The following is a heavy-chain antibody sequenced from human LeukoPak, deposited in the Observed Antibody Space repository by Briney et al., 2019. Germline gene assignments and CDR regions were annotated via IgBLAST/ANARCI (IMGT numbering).Heavy chain of an antibody. CDR3: ARGWGPYYYYYGMDV. CDR2: IIPIFGTA. V-gene: IGHV1-69*13. D-gene: IGHD6-19*01. Sequence: GASVKVSCKASGGTFSSYAISWVRQAPGQGLEWMGGIIPIFGTANYAQKFQGRVTITADESTSTACMELSSLRSEDTAVYYCARGWGPYYYYYGMDVWGQGTTVTVSS. J-gene: IGHJ6*02. CDR1: GGTFSSYA.